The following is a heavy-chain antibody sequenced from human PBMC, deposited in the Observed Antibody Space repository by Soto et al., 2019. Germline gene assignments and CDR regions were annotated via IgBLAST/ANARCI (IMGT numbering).Heavy chain of an antibody. D-gene: IGHD3-9*01. Sequence: PSATLSLTCTVSGGSISNFYWSWIRQPPGKGLEWIGYVYYTGSTSYNPSLKRRVTFSADSSRGQFSLRLNSVTAADTAVYYCARTVLGPDLLADSFVDYYYYMDVWGQGTTVTVSS. CDR3: ARTVLGPDLLADSFVDYYYYMDV. V-gene: IGHV4-59*08. CDR1: GGSISNFY. CDR2: VYYTGST. J-gene: IGHJ6*03.